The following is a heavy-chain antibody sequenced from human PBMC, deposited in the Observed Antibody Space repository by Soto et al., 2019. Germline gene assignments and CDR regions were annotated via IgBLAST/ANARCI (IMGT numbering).Heavy chain of an antibody. CDR2: ITCDGSNK. J-gene: IGHJ4*02. CDR3: ARQAPCMQLWLRYFDY. Sequence: GGSLRLSCAASGFTFSSYAMHWGRQARGKGLERVAVITCDGSNKYDADSVKGRFSISRGNSKNTLYLQMNSLRAEDKGVYYCARQAPCMQLWLRYFDYWGQGTLVTVSS. V-gene: IGHV3-30-3*01. D-gene: IGHD5-18*01. CDR1: GFTFSSYA.